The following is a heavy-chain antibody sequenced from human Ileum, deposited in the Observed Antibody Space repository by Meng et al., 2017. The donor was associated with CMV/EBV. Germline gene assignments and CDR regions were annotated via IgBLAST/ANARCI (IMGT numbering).Heavy chain of an antibody. V-gene: IGHV1-2*02. CDR2: INPNSGAT. CDR1: GYTFVTHY. CDR3: VRGGNYSGNELSGGSWIDA. J-gene: IGHJ5*02. D-gene: IGHD2-21*01. Sequence: ASVKVSCKASGYTFVTHYVHWVRQAPGQGLEWMGWINPNSGATYYSRTFQGRVTITGDTSRYTAYVELRSLTSDDTATYYCVRGGNYSGNELSGGSWIDAWGQGTLVTVSS.